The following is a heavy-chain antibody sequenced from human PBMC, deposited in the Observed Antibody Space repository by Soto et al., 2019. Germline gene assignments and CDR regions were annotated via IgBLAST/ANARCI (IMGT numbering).Heavy chain of an antibody. CDR3: ARDRAYYESSGLYFDY. J-gene: IGHJ4*02. V-gene: IGHV4-59*01. CDR1: GDSIRSYY. D-gene: IGHD3-22*01. CDR2: IYDSGST. Sequence: TLSLTCTVSGDSIRSYYWSWIRQPPGKGLEWIGYIYDSGSTNYNPSLKSRVTISVDTSKSQFSLKLSSVTAADTAVYYCARDRAYYESSGLYFDYWGQGTLVTAPQ.